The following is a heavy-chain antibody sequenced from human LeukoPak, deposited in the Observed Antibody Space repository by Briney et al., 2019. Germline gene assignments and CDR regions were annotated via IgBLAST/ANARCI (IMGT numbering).Heavy chain of an antibody. J-gene: IGHJ4*02. D-gene: IGHD3-10*01. V-gene: IGHV3-23*01. Sequence: GGSPRLSCAASGFTFSSYAMSWVRQAPGKGLEWVSVISGSGSRTYYAASVKGRFTISRDNSKNTLFLQMNSLRAEDTAVYYCAKGTYYHPSGTYYTETFGENWGQGTLVTVSS. CDR2: ISGSGSRT. CDR1: GFTFSSYA. CDR3: AKGTYYHPSGTYYTETFGEN.